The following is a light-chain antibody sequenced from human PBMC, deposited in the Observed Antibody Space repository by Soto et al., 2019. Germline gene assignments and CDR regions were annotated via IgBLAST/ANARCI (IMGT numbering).Light chain of an antibody. Sequence: EIVLTQSPGTLSLSPGKRVTLSCRASQSVSSSHLAWYQHKPGQAPRLLIYGASSRATGIPDRFSGSGSGTDFTLTISRLEPEDVSVYHCQQDDRPPRTFGQGTKVEIQ. J-gene: IGKJ1*01. CDR3: QQDDRPPRT. CDR2: GAS. CDR1: QSVSSSH. V-gene: IGKV3-20*01.